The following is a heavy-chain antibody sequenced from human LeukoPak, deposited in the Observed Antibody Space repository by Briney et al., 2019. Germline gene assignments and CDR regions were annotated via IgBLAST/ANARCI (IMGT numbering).Heavy chain of an antibody. D-gene: IGHD4-17*01. CDR3: ARTSYYGDYVH. J-gene: IGHJ4*02. V-gene: IGHV4-34*01. CDR2: INHSGST. CDR1: GGSFSGYY. Sequence: PSETLSLTCAVYGGSFSGYYWSWIRQPPGKGLEWIGEINHSGSTNYNPSLKSRVTISVDTSKNQFSLKLSSVTAADTAVYYCARTSYYGDYVHWGQGTLVTVSS.